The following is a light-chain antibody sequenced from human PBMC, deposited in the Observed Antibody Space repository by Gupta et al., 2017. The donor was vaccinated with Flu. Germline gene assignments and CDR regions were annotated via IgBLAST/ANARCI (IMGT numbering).Light chain of an antibody. CDR1: ALPKKY. CDR3: YSTDINGDGV. Sequence: PGQTARITCSGDALPKKYAYWYQQKSGQAPVLIIYEDNKRPSGIAERFSGSSSGTLATLTISGAQVEDSGDYYCYSTDINGDGVFGGGTKVTVL. J-gene: IGLJ3*02. V-gene: IGLV3-10*01. CDR2: EDN.